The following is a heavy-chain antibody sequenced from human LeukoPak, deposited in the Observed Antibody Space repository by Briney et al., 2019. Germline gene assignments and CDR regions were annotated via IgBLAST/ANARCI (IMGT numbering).Heavy chain of an antibody. CDR1: GFTFMRHW. D-gene: IGHD3-22*01. CDR2: VNSDESLT. CDR3: ARDPGITMIVVVTHFDY. J-gene: IGHJ4*02. Sequence: GGSLRLSCAASGFTFMRHWMHWVRQAPGKGVVWVSRVNSDESLTVYADSVKGRFTMSRDNAKNSLYLQMNSLRAEDTAVYYCARDPGITMIVVVTHFDYWGQGTLVTVSS. V-gene: IGHV3-74*01.